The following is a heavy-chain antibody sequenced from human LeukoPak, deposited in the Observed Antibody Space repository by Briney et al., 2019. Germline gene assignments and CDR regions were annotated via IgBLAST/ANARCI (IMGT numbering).Heavy chain of an antibody. CDR3: ATLGSGSPFYGMDV. D-gene: IGHD3-10*01. CDR1: GYTFTGYY. V-gene: IGHV1-2*02. CDR2: INPNSGGT. Sequence: ASVKVSCKASGYTFTGYYMHWARQAPGQGLEWMGWINPNSGGTNYAQKFQGRVTMTRDTPISTAYMELSRLRSDDTAVYYCATLGSGSPFYGMDVWGQGTTVTVSS. J-gene: IGHJ6*02.